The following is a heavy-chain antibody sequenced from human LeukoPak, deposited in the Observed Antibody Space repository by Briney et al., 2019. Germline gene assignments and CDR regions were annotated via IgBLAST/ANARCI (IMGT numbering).Heavy chain of an antibody. V-gene: IGHV1-18*01. CDR1: GYTLTSYG. CDR2: ISASTGNT. J-gene: IGHJ4*02. CDR3: ARLIQGYKSDY. D-gene: IGHD3-10*01. Sequence: ASVKVSCKPSGYTLTSYGISWVRQAPGQGLEWMGWISASTGNTNYAQKPQGRVTMTTDASTTTSYMELRSLRSDDTAVYYCARLIQGYKSDYWGQGTLVNVSS.